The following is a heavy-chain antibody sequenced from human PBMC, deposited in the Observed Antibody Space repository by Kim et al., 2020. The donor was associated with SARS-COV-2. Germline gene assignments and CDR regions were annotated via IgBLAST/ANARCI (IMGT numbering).Heavy chain of an antibody. J-gene: IGHJ4*02. D-gene: IGHD5-12*01. Sequence: GGSLRLSCAASGFTFSSYWMSWVRQAPGKGLEWVANIKQDGSEKYYVDSVKGRFTISRDNAKNSLYLQMNSLRAEDTAVYYCARVTGDGYNTYYFDYWGQGTLVTVSS. CDR2: IKQDGSEK. CDR1: GFTFSSYW. V-gene: IGHV3-7*01. CDR3: ARVTGDGYNTYYFDY.